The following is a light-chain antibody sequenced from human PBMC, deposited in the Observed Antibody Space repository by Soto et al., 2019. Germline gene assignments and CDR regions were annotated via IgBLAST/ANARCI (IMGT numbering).Light chain of an antibody. CDR3: QQYGSSQIT. CDR2: GAS. Sequence: EIVLTQSPGNLSLSPGEIATLSCRASQSVSGSFLAWYQQKPGQAPRLLIYGASSRATGTPDRFSGSGSGTDFTLTISRLEPEDFAVYYCQQYGSSQITFGQGTRLEIK. CDR1: QSVSGSF. J-gene: IGKJ5*01. V-gene: IGKV3-20*01.